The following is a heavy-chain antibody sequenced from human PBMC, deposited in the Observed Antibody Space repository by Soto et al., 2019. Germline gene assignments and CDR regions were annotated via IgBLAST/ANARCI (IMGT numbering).Heavy chain of an antibody. Sequence: PSETLSLTCTVSGGSISSSSYYWGWIRQPPGKGLEWIGSFYFSGSTYYNPSLKSRVTISVDRSKNQFSLKLSSVTAADTAVYYCARSGYGSGSYPVLSWGQGTLVTVSS. CDR3: ARSGYGSGSYPVLS. D-gene: IGHD3-10*01. J-gene: IGHJ5*02. CDR1: GGSISSSSYY. V-gene: IGHV4-39*07. CDR2: FYFSGST.